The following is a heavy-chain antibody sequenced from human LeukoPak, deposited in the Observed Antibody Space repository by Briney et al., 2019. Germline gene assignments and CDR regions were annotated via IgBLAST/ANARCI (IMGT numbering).Heavy chain of an antibody. Sequence: SVKVSCKASGGTFSSYAISWVRQAPGQGLEWMGGIIPIFGTANYAQKFQGRVTITADESTSTAYMELSSLRSEDTAVYYCARDDCSSTSCYDYWGQGTLVTVSS. J-gene: IGHJ4*02. D-gene: IGHD2-2*01. V-gene: IGHV1-69*13. CDR3: ARDDCSSTSCYDY. CDR1: GGTFSSYA. CDR2: IIPIFGTA.